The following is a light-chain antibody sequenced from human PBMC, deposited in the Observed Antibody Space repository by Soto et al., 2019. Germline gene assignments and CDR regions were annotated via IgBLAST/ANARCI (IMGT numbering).Light chain of an antibody. CDR1: QGISSW. V-gene: IGKV1-12*01. CDR3: QQAHSFPRT. CDR2: AAS. Sequence: DIQMTQSPSSVSASVGDRVTITCRASQGISSWLAWYQRKPGKAPKLLIYAASSLQSGVPSRFSGSGSGTDFTLTISSLQPEDFATYYCQQAHSFPRTFGQGTKVEIK. J-gene: IGKJ1*01.